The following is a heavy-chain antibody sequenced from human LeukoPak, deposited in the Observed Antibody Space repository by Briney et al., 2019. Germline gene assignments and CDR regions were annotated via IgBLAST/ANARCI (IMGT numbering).Heavy chain of an antibody. J-gene: IGHJ4*02. CDR3: ARGLQINLDWLFEISDYFDY. Sequence: GASVKVSCKASGYTFTGYYIHWVRQAPGQGLEWMGWISPNRGGTVYAQKFQGRVTMTRDTSINTAYIELSRLRSDDTAIYYCARGLQINLDWLFEISDYFDYWGQGTPVPVSS. D-gene: IGHD3-9*01. CDR1: GYTFTGYY. CDR2: ISPNRGGT. V-gene: IGHV1-2*02.